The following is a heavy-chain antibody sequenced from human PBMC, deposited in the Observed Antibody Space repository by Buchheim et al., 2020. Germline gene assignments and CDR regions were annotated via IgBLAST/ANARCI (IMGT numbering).Heavy chain of an antibody. V-gene: IGHV1-46*01. CDR1: GYTFTSYY. D-gene: IGHD3-10*01. CDR2: INPSGGST. Sequence: QVQLVQSGAEVKKPGASVKVSCKASGYTFTSYYMHWVRQAPGQGLEWMGIINPSGGSTSYAQKFQGRVTMTRDTSTSTVYMELSSLRSEYTAVYYCARGGSRITMVQGVIRYGMDVWGQGTT. J-gene: IGHJ6*02. CDR3: ARGGSRITMVQGVIRYGMDV.